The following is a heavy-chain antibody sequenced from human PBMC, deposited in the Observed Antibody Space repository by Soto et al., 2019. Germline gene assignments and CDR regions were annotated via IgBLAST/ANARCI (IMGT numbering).Heavy chain of an antibody. Sequence: TSETLSLTCTVSGGSISSYYWSWIRQPPGKGLEWIGYIYYSGSTNYNPSLKSRVTISVDTSKNQFSLKLSSVTAADTAVYYCARVQGLSMQQWLVLNGVYYFDYWGQGTLVTVSS. V-gene: IGHV4-59*01. CDR2: IYYSGST. J-gene: IGHJ4*02. CDR1: GGSISSYY. D-gene: IGHD6-19*01. CDR3: ARVQGLSMQQWLVLNGVYYFDY.